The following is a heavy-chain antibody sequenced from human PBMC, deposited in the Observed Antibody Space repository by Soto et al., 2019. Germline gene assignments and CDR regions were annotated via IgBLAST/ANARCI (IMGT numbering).Heavy chain of an antibody. D-gene: IGHD3-10*01. CDR3: GKMAWLGDLPGHDF. Sequence: EVQLLESGGGLVKPGGSLRLSCAASGFTFRSYVMSWVRQAPGKGLEWLSTITGTGSNTYYADSVRGRFAISRDNSKDTLYLQMDSLGAEDTAVYYCGKMAWLGDLPGHDFWSQGTLVTVSS. J-gene: IGHJ4*02. CDR2: ITGTGSNT. V-gene: IGHV3-23*01. CDR1: GFTFRSYV.